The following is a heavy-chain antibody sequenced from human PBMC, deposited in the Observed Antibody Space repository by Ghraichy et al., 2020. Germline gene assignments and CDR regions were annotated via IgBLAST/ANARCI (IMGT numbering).Heavy chain of an antibody. J-gene: IGHJ6*02. Sequence: ASVKVSCKTSGYTFTSYFIQWVRQAPGQGYEWLGIISPGTGNTRKAQKFQDRVTLTRDTSAQSVYMELSSLTFDDTAVYYCAREGVAATTGYYFHGLDVWGQGTTVTVSS. D-gene: IGHD1-26*01. CDR1: GYTFTSYF. CDR2: ISPGTGNT. V-gene: IGHV1-46*01. CDR3: AREGVAATTGYYFHGLDV.